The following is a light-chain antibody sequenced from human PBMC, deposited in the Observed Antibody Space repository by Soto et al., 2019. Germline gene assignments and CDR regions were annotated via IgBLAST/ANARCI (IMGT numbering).Light chain of an antibody. CDR2: AAS. Sequence: AIRMTQSPSSFSASTGDRVTITCRSSQGISSYLAWYQQKPGKAPKLLIYAASTLQSGVSSRFSGSGSGTDFTLTISCLQYEDCATYYCQQYYSYPLTFGPGTKVDIK. V-gene: IGKV1-8*01. CDR1: QGISSY. J-gene: IGKJ3*01. CDR3: QQYYSYPLT.